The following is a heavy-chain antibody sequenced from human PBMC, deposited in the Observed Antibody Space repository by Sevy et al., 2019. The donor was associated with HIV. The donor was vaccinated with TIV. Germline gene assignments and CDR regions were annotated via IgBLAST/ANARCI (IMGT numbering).Heavy chain of an antibody. CDR2: IKGDGSDK. CDR1: GFTFSANW. J-gene: IGHJ4*02. CDR3: AHETFGRFES. V-gene: IGHV3-7*01. Sequence: GGSLRLSCPASGFTFSANWMNWVRQAPGKGLEWVANIKGDGSDKHYVDPVEGRFTISRDNAKNLLYLQMNSLRVEDTAVYYCAHETFGRFESWGQGSLVTVSS. D-gene: IGHD3-16*01.